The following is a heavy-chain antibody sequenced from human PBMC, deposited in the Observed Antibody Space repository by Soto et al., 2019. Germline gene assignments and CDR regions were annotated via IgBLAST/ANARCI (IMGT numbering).Heavy chain of an antibody. CDR1: GGSITTGGFY. V-gene: IGHV4-31*03. CDR3: ERGGESGDWFDP. CDR2: ILHSVSS. Sequence: QVQLQESGPGLVTPSQTLSLTCTVSGGSITTGGFYWNWIRQHPKKGLEWMGHILHSVSSNYSPSLRSRVTISEDTSKKQCSLKLSSVTGADTAGYLCERGGESGDWFDPWGQGTQVTVSS. J-gene: IGHJ5*02. D-gene: IGHD3-16*01.